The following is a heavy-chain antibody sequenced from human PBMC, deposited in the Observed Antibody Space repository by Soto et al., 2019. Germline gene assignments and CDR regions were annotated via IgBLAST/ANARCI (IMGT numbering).Heavy chain of an antibody. CDR2: ISAYNGNT. J-gene: IGHJ5*02. Sequence: ASVKVSCKASGYTFTSYCISWVRQAPGRGLEWMGWISAYNGNTNYAQKLQGRVTMTTDTSTSTAYMELRSLRSDDTAVYYCARVLIAAAGSWFAPWARGTLVTVSS. D-gene: IGHD6-13*01. V-gene: IGHV1-18*01. CDR3: ARVLIAAAGSWFAP. CDR1: GYTFTSYC.